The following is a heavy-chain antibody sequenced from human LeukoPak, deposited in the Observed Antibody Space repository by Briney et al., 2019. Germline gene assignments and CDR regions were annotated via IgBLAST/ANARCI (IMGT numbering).Heavy chain of an antibody. D-gene: IGHD3-3*01. Sequence: SETLSLTCAVYGGSFSGYYWSWIRQPPGKGLEWIGEINHSGSTNYNPSHKSRVTISVDTSKNQFSLKLSSVTAADTAVYYCARAHPYYDFWSGYYTHYYYGMDVWGQGTTVTVSS. CDR1: GGSFSGYY. J-gene: IGHJ6*02. V-gene: IGHV4-34*01. CDR3: ARAHPYYDFWSGYYTHYYYGMDV. CDR2: INHSGST.